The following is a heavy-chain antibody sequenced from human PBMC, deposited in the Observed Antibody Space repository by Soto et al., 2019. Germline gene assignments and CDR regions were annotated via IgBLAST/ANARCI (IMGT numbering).Heavy chain of an antibody. D-gene: IGHD3-10*01. V-gene: IGHV1-69*01. J-gene: IGHJ6*02. CDR3: ARGPPAVTGYYYGMDV. Sequence: QVQLVQSGAEVKKPGSSVKVSCKASGGTFSSYAISWVRQAPGQGLEWMGGIIPIFGTANYAQKFQGRVTITADESTSPAYMALSRLRSEDTAVYYCARGPPAVTGYYYGMDVWGQGTTVTVSS. CDR2: IIPIFGTA. CDR1: GGTFSSYA.